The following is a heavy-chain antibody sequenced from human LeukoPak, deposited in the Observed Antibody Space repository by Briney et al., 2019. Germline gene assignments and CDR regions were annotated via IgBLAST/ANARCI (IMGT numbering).Heavy chain of an antibody. CDR1: GFTFSSYG. V-gene: IGHV3-30*02. CDR2: IRYDGSNK. Sequence: GGSLRLSCAASGFTFSSYGMHWVRQAPGKGLEWVAFIRYDGSNKYYADSVKGRFTISRDNSKNTLYLQMNSLRAEDTAVYYCAKDQPSYSSSGRLFDYWGQGTLVTVSS. CDR3: AKDQPSYSSSGRLFDY. D-gene: IGHD6-13*01. J-gene: IGHJ4*02.